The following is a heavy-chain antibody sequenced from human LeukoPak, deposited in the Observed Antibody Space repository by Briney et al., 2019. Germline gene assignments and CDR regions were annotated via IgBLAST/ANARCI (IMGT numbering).Heavy chain of an antibody. CDR2: IIPIFGTA. V-gene: IGHV1-69*13. Sequence: ASVKVSCKASGGTFSSYAISWVRQAPGQGLEWMGGIIPIFGTANYAQKFQGRVTITADESTSTAYMELSSLRSEDTAVYYCARGAGTATTNHYYYGMDVWGRGTTVTVSS. D-gene: IGHD1-7*01. CDR3: ARGAGTATTNHYYYGMDV. CDR1: GGTFSSYA. J-gene: IGHJ6*02.